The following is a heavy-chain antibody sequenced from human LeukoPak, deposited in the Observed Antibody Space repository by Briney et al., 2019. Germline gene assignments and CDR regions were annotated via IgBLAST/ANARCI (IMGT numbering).Heavy chain of an antibody. CDR2: IYQSGST. CDR1: GYSISNGYY. J-gene: IGHJ6*03. Sequence: SETLSLTCSVSGYSISNGYYWGWIRQPPGKGLEWIGSIYQSGSTYYNPSLKSRVTISVDTSKNQFSLKLSSVTAADTAVYCARSYSSSSGRNYYYYYMDVWGKGTTVTVSS. V-gene: IGHV4-38-2*02. CDR3: ARSYSSSSGRNYYYYYMDV. D-gene: IGHD6-6*01.